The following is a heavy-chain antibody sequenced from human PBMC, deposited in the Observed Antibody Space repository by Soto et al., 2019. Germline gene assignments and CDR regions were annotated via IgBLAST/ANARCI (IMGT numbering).Heavy chain of an antibody. D-gene: IGHD3-3*01. Sequence: GGSLRLSCAASGFTVSSNYMSWVRQAPGKGLEWVSVIYSGGSTYYADSVKGRFTISRDNSKNTLYLQMNSLRAEDTAVYYCARGVSRITIFGVVISPYYYYGMDVWGQGTTVTVSS. J-gene: IGHJ6*02. V-gene: IGHV3-66*01. CDR3: ARGVSRITIFGVVISPYYYYGMDV. CDR2: IYSGGST. CDR1: GFTVSSNY.